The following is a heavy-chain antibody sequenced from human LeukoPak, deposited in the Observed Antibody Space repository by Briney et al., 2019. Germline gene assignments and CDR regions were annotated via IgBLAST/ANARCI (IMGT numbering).Heavy chain of an antibody. D-gene: IGHD2-15*01. CDR2: IYPGDSDT. CDR3: ARPGYCSGGSCYDVVEY. V-gene: IGHV5-51*01. CDR1: GYSFTSYW. J-gene: IGHJ4*02. Sequence: GESLKISCKGSGYSFTSYWIGWVRQMPGKGLEWMGIIYPGDSDTRYSPSFQGQVTISADKSISTAYLQWSSLKASDTAMYYCARPGYCSGGSCYDVVEYWGRGTLVSVSS.